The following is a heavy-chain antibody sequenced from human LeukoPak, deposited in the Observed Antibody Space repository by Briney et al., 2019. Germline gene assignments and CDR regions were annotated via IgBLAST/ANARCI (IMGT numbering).Heavy chain of an antibody. CDR2: SYHRGST. V-gene: IGHV4-59*01. D-gene: IGHD1-7*01. J-gene: IGHJ4*02. CDR3: ARDRELSH. Sequence: ETLSLTCTVPGGPISNYYWGWIGQPPGKGLEWIGCSYHRGSTSYNPSLKRRVAISVDTSKNQFSLKLTSVTAADTAVYYCARDRELSHWGQGNLVTLSS. CDR1: GGPISNYY.